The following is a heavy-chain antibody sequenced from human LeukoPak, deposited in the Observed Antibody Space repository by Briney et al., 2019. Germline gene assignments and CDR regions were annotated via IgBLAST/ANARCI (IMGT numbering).Heavy chain of an antibody. Sequence: GRSLRLSCAASGFTFSSYAMHWVRQAPGKGLEWVAVISYDGSNKYYADSVKGRFTISRDNSKNTLYPQMNSLRAEDTAVYYCARVVAVWGQGTLVTVSS. D-gene: IGHD6-6*01. CDR2: ISYDGSNK. J-gene: IGHJ4*02. V-gene: IGHV3-30*04. CDR3: ARVVAV. CDR1: GFTFSSYA.